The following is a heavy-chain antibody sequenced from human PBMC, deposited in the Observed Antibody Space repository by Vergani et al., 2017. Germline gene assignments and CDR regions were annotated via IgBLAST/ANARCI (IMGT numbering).Heavy chain of an antibody. J-gene: IGHJ4*02. CDR2: ISGSGGST. CDR3: AGGGGLLRFLEWLLPFDY. Sequence: EVQLVESGGGLVQPGGSLRLSCAASGFTFSSYAMSWVRQAPGKGLEWVSAISGSGGSTYYADSVKGRFTISRDNAKNSLYLQMNSLRAEDTAVYYCAGGGGLLRFLEWLLPFDYWGQGTLVTVSS. CDR1: GFTFSSYA. D-gene: IGHD3-3*01. V-gene: IGHV3-23*04.